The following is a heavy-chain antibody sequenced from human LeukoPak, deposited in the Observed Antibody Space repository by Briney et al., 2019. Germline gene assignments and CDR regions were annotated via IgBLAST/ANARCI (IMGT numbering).Heavy chain of an antibody. CDR1: GDSVSSNSDA. V-gene: IGHV6-1*01. Sequence: SQTLSRTCAISGDSVSSNSDAWNWIRQSPSRGLEWLGRTYYRSKWYYDYAVAVKSRISINPDTSKNQFSLQLSSVTPEDTAVYYCARDPVGGSTIFDYWGQGTLVTVSS. CDR3: ARDPVGGSTIFDY. D-gene: IGHD1-26*01. CDR2: TYYRSKWYY. J-gene: IGHJ4*02.